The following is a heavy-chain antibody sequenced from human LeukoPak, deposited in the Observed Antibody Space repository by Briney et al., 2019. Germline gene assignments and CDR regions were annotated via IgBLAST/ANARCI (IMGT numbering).Heavy chain of an antibody. V-gene: IGHV3-23*01. D-gene: IGHD6-19*01. CDR2: ISGSGDTT. CDR1: GFTFSDYA. Sequence: GGSLRLSCAASGFTFSDYAVTWVRQAPGKGLEWVSTISGSGDTTYYTDSVQGRFTISRDNSKYTLYLQMNSLRAEDTAIYYCAKAPGSSGWYPAIDYWGQGTLVTVSS. J-gene: IGHJ4*02. CDR3: AKAPGSSGWYPAIDY.